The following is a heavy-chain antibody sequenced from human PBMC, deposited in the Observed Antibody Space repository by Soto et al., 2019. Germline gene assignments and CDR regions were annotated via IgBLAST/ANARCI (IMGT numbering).Heavy chain of an antibody. CDR1: GGSISSYY. Sequence: ETLSLTCTVSGGSISSYYWSWIRQPPGKGLEWIGYIYYSGSTNYNPSLKSRVTISVDTSKNQFSLKLSSVTAADTAVYYCARALDFDYYYGMDVWGQGTTVTVSS. V-gene: IGHV4-59*01. CDR2: IYYSGST. D-gene: IGHD3-3*01. CDR3: ARALDFDYYYGMDV. J-gene: IGHJ6*02.